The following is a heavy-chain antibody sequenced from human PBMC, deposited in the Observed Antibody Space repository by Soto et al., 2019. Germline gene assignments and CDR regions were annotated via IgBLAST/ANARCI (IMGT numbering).Heavy chain of an antibody. CDR2: ISAYNGNT. V-gene: IGHV1-18*01. D-gene: IGHD3-3*01. CDR3: ARGNYAFWSGRYYCYYYMDV. CDR1: GYTFTNYG. J-gene: IGHJ6*03. Sequence: GASVKVSCKASGYTFTNYGISWVRQAPGQGLEWMGWISAYNGNTNYAQKLQGRVTMTTDTSTSTAYMELRSLRSDDTAVYYCARGNYAFWSGRYYCYYYMDVWGKGTTVTVSS.